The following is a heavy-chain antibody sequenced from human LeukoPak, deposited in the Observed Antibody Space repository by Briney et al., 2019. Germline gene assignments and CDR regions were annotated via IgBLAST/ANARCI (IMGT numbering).Heavy chain of an antibody. CDR2: ISSSSSYI. J-gene: IGHJ4*02. CDR1: GFTFSDYY. V-gene: IGHV3-11*06. Sequence: GGSLRLSCAASGFTFSDYYMSWIRQAPGKGLEWVSYISSSSSYIYYADSVKGRFTISRDNAKNSLYLQMNSLRAEDTAVYYCARGYSYGENDYWGQGTLVTVSS. CDR3: ARGYSYGENDY. D-gene: IGHD5-18*01.